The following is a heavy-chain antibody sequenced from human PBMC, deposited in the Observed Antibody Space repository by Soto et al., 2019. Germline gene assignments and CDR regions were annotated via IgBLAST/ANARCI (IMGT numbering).Heavy chain of an antibody. J-gene: IGHJ3*02. Sequence: SETLSLTCTVSGGSIISYYWSWIRQPPGKELEWIGYIYYSGSTNYNPSLKSRVTISVDTSKNQFSLKLSSVTAADTAVYYCARHRRRRADDAFDIWGQGTMVTVSS. CDR1: GGSIISYY. V-gene: IGHV4-59*08. CDR3: ARHRRRRADDAFDI. CDR2: IYYSGST. D-gene: IGHD6-25*01.